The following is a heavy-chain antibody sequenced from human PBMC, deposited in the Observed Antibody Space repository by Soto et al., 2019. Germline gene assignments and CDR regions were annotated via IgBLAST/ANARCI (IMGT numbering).Heavy chain of an antibody. D-gene: IGHD3-22*01. Sequence: SETLSLTCTVSGGLVSNYYWSWIRQTPGKGLEWIGYLYYSEITKYNPSLQSRVTISVDTSNQLSLKLTSVTAADTAVYYCARGAYDSSVYYNEPFDSWGQGTLVTVS. CDR2: LYYSEIT. CDR3: ARGAYDSSVYYNEPFDS. J-gene: IGHJ4*02. CDR1: GGLVSNYY. V-gene: IGHV4-59*02.